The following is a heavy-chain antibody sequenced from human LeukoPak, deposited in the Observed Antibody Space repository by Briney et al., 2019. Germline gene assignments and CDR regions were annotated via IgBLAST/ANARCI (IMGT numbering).Heavy chain of an antibody. V-gene: IGHV4-59*08. J-gene: IGHJ4*02. D-gene: IGHD7-27*01. CDR1: GGSISDYY. CDR3: ARHPSNWGAGHFDY. Sequence: NPSETLSLTCTVSGGSISDYYWSWIRQSPGKGLEWIGYVSYRGSTNYNPSLSSRLTISEDTSKNRFSLTLTSVTAADTAVYYCARHPSNWGAGHFDYWGQGTLVTVSS. CDR2: VSYRGST.